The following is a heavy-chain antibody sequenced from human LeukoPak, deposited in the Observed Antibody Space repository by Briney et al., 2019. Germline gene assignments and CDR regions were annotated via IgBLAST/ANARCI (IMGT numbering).Heavy chain of an antibody. CDR1: GFTFSSYG. CDR3: VKVGLRGDWFDP. Sequence: GGSLRLSCAASGFTFSSYGMHWVRQAPGKGLEWVAFIRYDGSNKYYADSVKGRFTISRDNSKNTLYLQMNSLRAEDTAVYYCVKVGLRGDWFDPWRQGTLVTVSS. J-gene: IGHJ5*02. D-gene: IGHD4-17*01. CDR2: IRYDGSNK. V-gene: IGHV3-30*02.